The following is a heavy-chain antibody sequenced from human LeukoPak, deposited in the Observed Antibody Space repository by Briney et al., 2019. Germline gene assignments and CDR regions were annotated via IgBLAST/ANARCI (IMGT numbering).Heavy chain of an antibody. J-gene: IGHJ4*02. Sequence: SQTLSLTCTLSGDSISRSYWNWIRHPPRKGLEWIGYVSAGGSTNYNLSLKSRVMISVDMSKTQFSLKLTSVTAADTAIYYCARLIPGTTGHRINYFDYWGRGTLVTVSS. CDR1: GDSISRSY. V-gene: IGHV4-4*09. CDR2: VSAGGST. CDR3: ARLIPGTTGHRINYFDY. D-gene: IGHD1-20*01.